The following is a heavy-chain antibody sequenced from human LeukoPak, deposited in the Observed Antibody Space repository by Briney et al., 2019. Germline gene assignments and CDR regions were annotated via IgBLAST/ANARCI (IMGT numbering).Heavy chain of an antibody. Sequence: GGSLRLSCAASGFTFSKAWMSWVRQAPGKGLEWVGHIKSKSDGGKADYGAPVKGRFTISRDDSKDTVRLQMNSLKSGDTAVYYCATGGSAWSFDYWGQGNLVSVSS. V-gene: IGHV3-15*01. CDR3: ATGGSAWSFDY. D-gene: IGHD6-19*01. J-gene: IGHJ4*02. CDR2: IKSKSDGGKA. CDR1: GFTFSKAW.